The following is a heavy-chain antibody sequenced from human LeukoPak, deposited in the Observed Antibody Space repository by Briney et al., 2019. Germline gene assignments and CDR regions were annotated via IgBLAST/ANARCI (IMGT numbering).Heavy chain of an antibody. CDR1: GFTFSSYS. D-gene: IGHD3-22*01. V-gene: IGHV3-21*01. CDR3: ARVSREYYYDSSGYAIDY. J-gene: IGHJ4*02. Sequence: GGSLRLSCAASGFTFSSYSMNWVRQAPGKGLEWVSSISSSSSYIYYADSVKGRFTIARDNAKNSLYLQMNSLRAEDTAVYYSARVSREYYYDSSGYAIDYWGQGTLVTVSS. CDR2: ISSSSSYI.